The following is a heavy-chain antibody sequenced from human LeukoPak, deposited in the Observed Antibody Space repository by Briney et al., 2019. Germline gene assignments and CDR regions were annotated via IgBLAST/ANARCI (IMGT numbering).Heavy chain of an antibody. J-gene: IGHJ4*02. V-gene: IGHV3-21*06. CDR1: GFSLKTYN. CDR2: MTSSRYI. D-gene: IGHD5-18*01. CDR3: AREVFSTASAFDQ. Sequence: GGSLRLSCAASGFSLKTYNMNWVRQAPGKGLEWVSSMTSSRYIYYADSVKGRFTISRDDANNLVFLQMHSLRAEDTAMYYCAREVFSTASAFDQWGQGTLVTVSS.